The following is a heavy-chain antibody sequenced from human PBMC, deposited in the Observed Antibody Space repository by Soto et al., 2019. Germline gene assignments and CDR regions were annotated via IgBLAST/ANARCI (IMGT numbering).Heavy chain of an antibody. CDR3: ARVGRIQLWFSNYYFGMDV. V-gene: IGHV1-8*01. CDR2: MNPNSGNT. CDR1: GYTFTSYD. Sequence: ASVKVSCKASGYTFTSYDINWVRQATGQGLEWMGWMNPNSGNTGYAQKFQGRVTMTRNTSISTAYMELSSLRSEDTAVYYCARVGRIQLWFSNYYFGMDVWVQGTTVTVSS. D-gene: IGHD5-18*01. J-gene: IGHJ6*02.